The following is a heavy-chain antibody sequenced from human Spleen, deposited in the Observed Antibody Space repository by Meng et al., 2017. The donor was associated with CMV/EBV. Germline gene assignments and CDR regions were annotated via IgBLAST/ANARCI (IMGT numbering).Heavy chain of an antibody. CDR1: GSIRSGGYY. J-gene: IGHJ4*02. V-gene: IGHV4-31*02. CDR2: IYHTGSP. CDR3: ARGHPCEFSYGLYFDY. Sequence: GSIRSGGYYWSWIRQQPGKGLEWIGYIYHTGSPYYNPSLKSRLTKSVDTSKNQFSLKLSSVTAADTAVYYCARGHPCEFSYGLYFDYWGQGILVTVSS. D-gene: IGHD5-18*01.